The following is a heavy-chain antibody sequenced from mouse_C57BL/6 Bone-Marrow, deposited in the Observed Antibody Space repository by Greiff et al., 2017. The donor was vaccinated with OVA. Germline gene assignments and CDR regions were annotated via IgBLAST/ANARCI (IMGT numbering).Heavy chain of an antibody. V-gene: IGHV1-64*01. CDR2: IHPNSGST. CDR1: GYTFTSYW. J-gene: IGHJ4*01. Sequence: QVQLQQPGAELVKPGASVKLSCKASGYTFTSYWMHWVKQRPGQGLEWIGMIHPNSGSTNYNEKFKSKATLTVDKSSSTAYMQLSSLTSEDSAVYYCARHYYGSRDYYAMDYWGQGTSVTVSS. D-gene: IGHD1-1*01. CDR3: ARHYYGSRDYYAMDY.